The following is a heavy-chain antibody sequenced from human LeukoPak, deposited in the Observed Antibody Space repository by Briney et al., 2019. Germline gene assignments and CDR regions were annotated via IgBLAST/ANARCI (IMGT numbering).Heavy chain of an antibody. CDR1: GGSISSFY. CDR2: IYYSGST. Sequence: SSETLSLTCTVSGGSISSFYWSWIRQPPGKGLEWIGYIYYSGSTNYNPSLKSRVTISVDTSKNQFSLKLSSVTAADTAVYYCARAGFGLAPLRGTPFDYWGQGTLVTVSS. J-gene: IGHJ4*02. D-gene: IGHD3-10*01. V-gene: IGHV4-59*12. CDR3: ARAGFGLAPLRGTPFDY.